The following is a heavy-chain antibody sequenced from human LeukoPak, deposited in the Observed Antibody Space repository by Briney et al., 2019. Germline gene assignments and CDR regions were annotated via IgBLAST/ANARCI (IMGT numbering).Heavy chain of an antibody. Sequence: GGSLRLSCVVSGFTFNRCWMSWIRQAPGKGLEWVSYISSSGSTVYYADSVKGRFTISRDNAKNSLYLQMNSLRAEDTAVYYCARENGYCSSTSCYSVFYYYYGMDVWGQGTTVTVSS. D-gene: IGHD2-2*02. J-gene: IGHJ6*02. CDR3: ARENGYCSSTSCYSVFYYYYGMDV. CDR2: ISSSGSTV. CDR1: GFTFNRCW. V-gene: IGHV3-11*01.